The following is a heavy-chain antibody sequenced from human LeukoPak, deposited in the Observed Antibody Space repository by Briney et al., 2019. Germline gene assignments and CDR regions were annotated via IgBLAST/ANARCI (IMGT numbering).Heavy chain of an antibody. Sequence: SVKVSCKASGGTFSSYAISWVRQAPGQGREWMGGIIPIFGTANYAQKFQGRVTITADESTSTAYMELGSLRSEDTAVYYCARGTIFGVVIGPYGMDVWGQGTTVTVSS. V-gene: IGHV1-69*01. CDR1: GGTFSSYA. CDR2: IIPIFGTA. J-gene: IGHJ6*02. CDR3: ARGTIFGVVIGPYGMDV. D-gene: IGHD3-3*01.